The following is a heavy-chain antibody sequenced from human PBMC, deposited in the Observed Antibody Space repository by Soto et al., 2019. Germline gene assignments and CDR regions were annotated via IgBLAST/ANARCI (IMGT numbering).Heavy chain of an antibody. D-gene: IGHD5-18*01. CDR1: GGSMISYY. Sequence: SEALSLTCTVSGGSMISYYWSWIRQPPGRGLEWIGFIYYAGSTKYNPSLNSRVTISVDTSKNQFSLKLSSVTAADTAVYYCASVDTAMVRDYWGQGTLVTVSS. V-gene: IGHV4-59*12. CDR3: ASVDTAMVRDY. CDR2: IYYAGST. J-gene: IGHJ4*02.